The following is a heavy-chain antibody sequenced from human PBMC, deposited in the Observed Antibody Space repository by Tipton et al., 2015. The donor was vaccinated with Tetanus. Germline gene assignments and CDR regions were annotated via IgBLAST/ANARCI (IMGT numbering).Heavy chain of an antibody. D-gene: IGHD6-25*01. J-gene: IGHJ4*02. Sequence: SLRLSCVASGFTFSHFAVSWVRRAPGRGLEWVSSISSTSRYINYADSVKGRFTISRDNAKNSLFLEMNSLRADDTAVYYCVSGSALDYWGQGTLITVSS. V-gene: IGHV3-21*01. CDR1: GFTFSHFA. CDR2: ISSTSRYI. CDR3: VSGSALDY.